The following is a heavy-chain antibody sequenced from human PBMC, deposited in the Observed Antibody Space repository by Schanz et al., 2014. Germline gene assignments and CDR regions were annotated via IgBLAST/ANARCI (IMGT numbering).Heavy chain of an antibody. CDR1: EFTFSIDA. J-gene: IGHJ4*02. D-gene: IGHD6-25*01. Sequence: DVHLLESGGGLVQPGGSLRLSCAASEFTFSIDAMSWVRQAPGKGLEWLSVISASGGDTYYADSVKGRFTISRDNSKNTLYLQMNSLRAEDTAVYYCAKVRYSSGWRGDYFDEWGQGTLVTVAS. CDR3: AKVRYSSGWRGDYFDE. V-gene: IGHV3-23*01. CDR2: ISASGGDT.